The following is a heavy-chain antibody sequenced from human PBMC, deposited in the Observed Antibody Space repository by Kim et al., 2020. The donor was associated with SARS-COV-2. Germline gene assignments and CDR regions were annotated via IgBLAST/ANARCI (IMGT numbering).Heavy chain of an antibody. Sequence: QFTISRDNSKNTLYLQMNSLRAEDTAVYYCAKGYDFWSGYYIYYYYGMDVWGQGTTVTVSS. D-gene: IGHD3-3*01. J-gene: IGHJ6*02. CDR3: AKGYDFWSGYYIYYYYGMDV. V-gene: IGHV3-30*02.